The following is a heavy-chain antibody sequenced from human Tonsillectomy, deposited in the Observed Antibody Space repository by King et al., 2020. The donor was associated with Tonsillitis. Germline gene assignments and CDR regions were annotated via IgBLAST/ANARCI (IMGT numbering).Heavy chain of an antibody. V-gene: IGHV1-69*01. CDR3: ARGLRTAAYCRGYFDL. D-gene: IGHD6-13*01. CDR1: GGTLNIDA. J-gene: IGHJ2*01. Sequence: VQLVESGAEVKNPGSSVKLSCKASGGTLNIDAITWGRQAPGQGLEWGGGVIPISGTANYAQKFQDRVTITADESTSTTYMELSSLTFDDTAIYYCARGLRTAAYCRGYFDLWGRGTLVSVS. CDR2: VIPISGTA.